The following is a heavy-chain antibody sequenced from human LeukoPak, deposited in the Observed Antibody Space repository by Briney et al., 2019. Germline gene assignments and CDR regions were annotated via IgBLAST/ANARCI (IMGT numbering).Heavy chain of an antibody. Sequence: SETLSLTCTVSGDFITAYYWGWIRQPPGKGLEWIGSIFRTGSTYYSASLKSRLSISVDTSKNHIVLKLTSVTAADTAVYFCARRVGFYGSGSLNYFDPWGQGILVSVSS. CDR2: IFRTGST. D-gene: IGHD3-10*01. CDR3: ARRVGFYGSGSLNYFDP. CDR1: GDFITAYY. J-gene: IGHJ5*01. V-gene: IGHV4-39*02.